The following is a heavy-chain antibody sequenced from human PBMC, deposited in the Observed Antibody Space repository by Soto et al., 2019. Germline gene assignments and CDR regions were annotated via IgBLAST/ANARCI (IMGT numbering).Heavy chain of an antibody. CDR2: INHSGST. CDR3: ARGTRSEYCSSTSCLETYYFDY. Sequence: SETLSLTCAVYGGSFSGYYWSWIRQPPGKGLEWIGEINHSGSTNYNPSLKSRVTISVDTSKNQFSLKLSSVTAADTAVYYCARGTRSEYCSSTSCLETYYFDYWGQGTLVTVSS. V-gene: IGHV4-34*01. CDR1: GGSFSGYY. D-gene: IGHD2-2*01. J-gene: IGHJ4*02.